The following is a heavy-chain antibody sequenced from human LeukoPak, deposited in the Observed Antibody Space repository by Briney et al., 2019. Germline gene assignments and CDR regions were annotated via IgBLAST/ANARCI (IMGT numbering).Heavy chain of an antibody. D-gene: IGHD3-10*01. V-gene: IGHV1-46*01. CDR1: GGAFSSYA. CDR3: ARDREVRGVMDYYYYMDV. J-gene: IGHJ6*03. CDR2: INPSGGST. Sequence: ASVKVSRKASGGAFSSYAISWVRQAPGQGLEWMGIINPSGGSTSYAQKFQGRVTMTRDMSTSTVYMELSSLRSEDTAVYYCARDREVRGVMDYYYYMDVWGKGTTVTVSS.